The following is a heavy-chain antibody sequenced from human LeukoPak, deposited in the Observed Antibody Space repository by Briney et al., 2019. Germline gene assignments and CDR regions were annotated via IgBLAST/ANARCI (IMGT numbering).Heavy chain of an antibody. CDR2: IVPNSGTA. CDR3: ASRPAIAAAGDY. Sequence: PVKVSCKASGGTFSTYGISWVRRAPGQGLEWMGGIVPNSGTADYAQKFQGGVTITADKSTSTAYMELSSLRTEDTAVYYCASRPAIAAAGDYWGQGTLVTVSS. D-gene: IGHD6-13*01. CDR1: GGTFSTYG. V-gene: IGHV1-69*06. J-gene: IGHJ4*02.